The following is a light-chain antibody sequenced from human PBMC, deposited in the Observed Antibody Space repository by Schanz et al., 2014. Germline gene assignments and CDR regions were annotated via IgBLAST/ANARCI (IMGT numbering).Light chain of an antibody. CDR1: SSDVGGYDF. Sequence: QSALTQPASVSGSPGQSITISCTGTSSDVGGYDFVSWYQQHPDKAPKLMIYDVSNRPSGVSNRFSASKSGNTASLTISDRQAEDEADYYCSSFTTSSAPGVFGGGTKLTVV. J-gene: IGLJ3*02. V-gene: IGLV2-14*03. CDR2: DVS. CDR3: SSFTTSSAPGV.